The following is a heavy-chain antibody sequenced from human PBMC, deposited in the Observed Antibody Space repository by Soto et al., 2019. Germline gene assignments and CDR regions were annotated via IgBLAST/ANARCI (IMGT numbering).Heavy chain of an antibody. CDR3: AREGDHRFSLGY. Sequence: QVQLQESGPGLVKPSGILSLTCAVSGGSITDKWWSWIRQTPGKGLEWIGEVHHSGSTNYSPSLKSRVTMSGDRSKIDFSLKLFCLTGAYTAIYYGAREGDHRFSLGYWGQGPLVTVSS. J-gene: IGHJ4*02. CDR2: VHHSGST. D-gene: IGHD3-16*01. V-gene: IGHV4-4*02. CDR1: GGSITDKW.